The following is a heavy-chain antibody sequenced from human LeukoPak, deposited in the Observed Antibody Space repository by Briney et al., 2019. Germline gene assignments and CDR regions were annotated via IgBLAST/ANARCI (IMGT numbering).Heavy chain of an antibody. CDR3: ARGSPFTVGTEVWFDP. D-gene: IGHD4-11*01. Sequence: VASVKVSCKVSGYSVTELSIHWVRQAPGKGLEWMGGFNPEDGETYYAQKLQGRVTMTTDTSTSTAYMELRSLRSDDTAVYYCARGSPFTVGTEVWFDPWGQGTLVTVSS. J-gene: IGHJ5*02. CDR2: FNPEDGET. V-gene: IGHV1-24*01. CDR1: GYSVTELS.